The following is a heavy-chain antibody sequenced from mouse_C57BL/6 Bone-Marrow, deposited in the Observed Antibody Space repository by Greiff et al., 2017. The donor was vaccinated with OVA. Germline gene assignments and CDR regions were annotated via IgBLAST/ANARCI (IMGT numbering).Heavy chain of an antibody. Sequence: EVQRVESGGGLVQPGASLRLSCAASGFTFTDYYMSWVRQPPGKAPEWLALIRNKANGYTTEYTASVKGRFTISRDNSQNILYLQMNTLRAEDSATYYCVKVLYDGYYYAMDYWGQGTSVTVSS. J-gene: IGHJ4*01. D-gene: IGHD2-3*01. CDR1: GFTFTDYY. CDR3: VKVLYDGYYYAMDY. V-gene: IGHV7-4*01. CDR2: IRNKANGYTT.